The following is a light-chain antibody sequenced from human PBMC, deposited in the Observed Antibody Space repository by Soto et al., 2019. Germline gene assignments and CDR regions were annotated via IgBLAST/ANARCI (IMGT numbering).Light chain of an antibody. Sequence: QSVLTQPPSVSGAPGQRVTISCTGSSSNIGAGYDVHWYQLLPGTAPKLLIYGNTNRPSGVPDRFSGSKSGTSASLAITGLQAEDEADYACQSYDSGLSAVLFGGGTKLTVL. V-gene: IGLV1-40*01. CDR3: QSYDSGLSAVL. J-gene: IGLJ2*01. CDR2: GNT. CDR1: SSNIGAGYD.